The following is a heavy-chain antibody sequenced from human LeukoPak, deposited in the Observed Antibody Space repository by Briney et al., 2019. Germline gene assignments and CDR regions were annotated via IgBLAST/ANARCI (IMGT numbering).Heavy chain of an antibody. V-gene: IGHV3-23*01. CDR1: GFTFSRYG. CDR3: ARSIAVAGTKVDY. J-gene: IGHJ4*02. D-gene: IGHD6-19*01. Sequence: GGSLRLSCEASGFTFSRYGMSWVRQAPGKGLEWVSAISGSGGSTYYADSVKGRFTISRDNSKNTLYLQMNSLRAEDTAVYYCARSIAVAGTKVDYWGQGTLVTVSS. CDR2: ISGSGGST.